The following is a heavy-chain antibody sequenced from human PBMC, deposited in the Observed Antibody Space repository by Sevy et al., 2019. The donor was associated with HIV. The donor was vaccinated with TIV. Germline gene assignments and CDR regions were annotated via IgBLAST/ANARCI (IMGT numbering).Heavy chain of an antibody. J-gene: IGHJ5*02. V-gene: IGHV3-21*01. D-gene: IGHD2-2*01. CDR1: GFTFSSYS. CDR3: ARSGGYCSSTSCYGWYNWFDP. CDR2: ISSSSSYI. Sequence: GGSLRLSCAASGFTFSSYSMNWVRQAPGKGLEWVSSISSSSSYIYYADSVKGRFTISRDNAKNSLYLQMNSLRAEDTAVYYRARSGGYCSSTSCYGWYNWFDPWGQGTLVTVSS.